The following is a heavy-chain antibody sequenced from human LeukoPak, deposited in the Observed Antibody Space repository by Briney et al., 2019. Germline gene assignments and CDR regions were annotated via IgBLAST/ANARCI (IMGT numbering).Heavy chain of an antibody. J-gene: IGHJ4*02. D-gene: IGHD1-26*01. V-gene: IGHV2-5*02. CDR3: AHRRGTYYFQY. CDR2: IYWDDDK. CDR1: GFSLSSSGVG. Sequence: SGPTLVKPTQTLTLTCTFSGFSLSSSGVGVGWIRQPPGKALEWLALIYWDDDKRYSPSLKSRLTITKDTSKNPVVLTMTNMDPVDTATYYCAHRRGTYYFQYWGQGTLVTVSS.